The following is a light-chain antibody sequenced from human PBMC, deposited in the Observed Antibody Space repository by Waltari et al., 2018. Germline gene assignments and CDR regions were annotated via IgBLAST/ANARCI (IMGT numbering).Light chain of an antibody. CDR3: MQGIHLPLT. J-gene: IGKJ4*01. V-gene: IGKV2-29*01. CDR1: ESLLFSNGKTY. Sequence: DIVMTQTPLSLSVTPGQPASISCKSSESLLFSNGKTYMYWFLRRPGQSPQLLIYEVSSRLSGVPDRFSGSGSGTDFTLKISRVEAEDVGIYYCMQGIHLPLTFGGGTKVEIK. CDR2: EVS.